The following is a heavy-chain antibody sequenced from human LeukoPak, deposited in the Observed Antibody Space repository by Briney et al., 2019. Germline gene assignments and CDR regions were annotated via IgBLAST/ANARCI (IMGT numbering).Heavy chain of an antibody. J-gene: IGHJ4*02. V-gene: IGHV4-39*01. D-gene: IGHD6-6*01. Sequence: QPSETLSLTCTVSGGSISSSSYYWGWIRQPPGKGLEWIGSIYYSGSTYYNPSLKSRVTISVDTSKNQFSLKLSSVTAADTAVYYCAKGTHSSSSDWGQGTLVTVSS. CDR2: IYYSGST. CDR1: GGSISSSSYY. CDR3: AKGTHSSSSD.